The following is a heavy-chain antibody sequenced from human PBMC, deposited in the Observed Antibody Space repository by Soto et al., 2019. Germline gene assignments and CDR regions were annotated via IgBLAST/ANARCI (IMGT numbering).Heavy chain of an antibody. CDR2: IKSKTDGGTT. CDR3: TTRYCSSTSCYNNYYNYGMDV. D-gene: IGHD2-2*02. CDR1: GFTFSNAW. J-gene: IGHJ6*02. V-gene: IGHV3-15*01. Sequence: PGGSLRLSCAASGFTFSNAWISWVRQAPGKGLEWVGRIKSKTDGGTTDYAAPVRGRFTISRDDSKNTVFLQMNSLKTEDTAVYFCTTRYCSSTSCYNNYYNYGMDVWGQGTTVTVSS.